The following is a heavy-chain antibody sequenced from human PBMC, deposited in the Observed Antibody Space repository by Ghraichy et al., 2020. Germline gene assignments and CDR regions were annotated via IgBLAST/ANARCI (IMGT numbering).Heavy chain of an antibody. CDR3: AKETRYCSSGSCPFDY. Sequence: GGSLRLSCAASGFTFSSYAMSWVRQAPGKGLEWVSTISGSGRNTFYADSVKGRFTISRHSPKNTLYLQMNSLRAEDTAVYYCAKETRYCSSGSCPFDYWGHGSRVTVSS. D-gene: IGHD2-15*01. CDR1: GFTFSSYA. J-gene: IGHJ4*01. V-gene: IGHV3-23*01. CDR2: ISGSGRNT.